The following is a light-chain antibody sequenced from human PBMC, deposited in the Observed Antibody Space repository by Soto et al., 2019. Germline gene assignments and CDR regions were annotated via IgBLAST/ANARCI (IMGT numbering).Light chain of an antibody. CDR1: SSDVGGYNY. V-gene: IGLV2-8*01. J-gene: IGLJ2*01. CDR3: TSYAGSNNLGV. CDR2: EVS. Sequence: QSALTQPPSASGSPGQSVTISCTGTSSDVGGYNYVSWYQLHPGKAPKLMIYEVSKRPSGVPDRFSGSKSGNTASLTVSGLQAEDEADYYCTSYAGSNNLGVFGGGTKVTVL.